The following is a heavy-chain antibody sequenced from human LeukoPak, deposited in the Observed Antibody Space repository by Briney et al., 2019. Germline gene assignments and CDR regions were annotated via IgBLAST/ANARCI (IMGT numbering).Heavy chain of an antibody. CDR3: ARQQRIRHCSEGVCTEGYYFDY. CDR1: GFAFNMFA. D-gene: IGHD2-15*01. Sequence: GGSLRLSCAGTGFAFNMFAIDWVRQAPGQGLEWVSCLSRGGSTTNYADSVKGRFTISRDKSQNSVFLQLNSLRPEDTAVYYCARQQRIRHCSEGVCTEGYYFDYWGQGTLVTVSS. V-gene: IGHV3-23*01. CDR2: LSRGGSTT. J-gene: IGHJ4*02.